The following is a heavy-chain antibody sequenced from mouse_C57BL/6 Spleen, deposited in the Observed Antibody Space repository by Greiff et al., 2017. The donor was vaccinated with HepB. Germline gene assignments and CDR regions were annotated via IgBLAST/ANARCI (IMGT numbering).Heavy chain of an antibody. CDR2: IDPANGNT. CDR1: GFNIKNNY. Sequence: VQLKQSVAELVRPGASVKLSCTASGFNIKNNYMHWVKQRPEQGLEWIGRIDPANGNTKYDPKFKGKATITADTSSNTAYLQLSSLTSEDTAIYYYARTVMITRAMDYWGQGTSVTVSS. CDR3: ARTVMITRAMDY. J-gene: IGHJ4*01. V-gene: IGHV14-3*01. D-gene: IGHD2-4*01.